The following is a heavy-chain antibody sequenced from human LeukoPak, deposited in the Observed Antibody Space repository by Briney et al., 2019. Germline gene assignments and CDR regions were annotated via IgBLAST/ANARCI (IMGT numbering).Heavy chain of an antibody. D-gene: IGHD3-22*01. CDR1: GFTFSSYS. CDR3: ARDPHYDSSGYYYYFDY. V-gene: IGHV3-21*01. Sequence: GGSLRLSCAASGFTFSSYSMNWARQAPGKGLEWVSSISSSSSYIYYADSVKGRFTISRDNAKNSLYLQMNSLRAEDTAVYYYARDPHYDSSGYYYYFDYWGQGTLVTVSS. J-gene: IGHJ4*02. CDR2: ISSSSSYI.